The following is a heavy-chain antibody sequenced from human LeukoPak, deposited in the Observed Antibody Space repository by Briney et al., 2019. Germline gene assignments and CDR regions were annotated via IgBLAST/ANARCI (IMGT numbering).Heavy chain of an antibody. V-gene: IGHV3-73*01. D-gene: IGHD3-22*01. CDR3: TRSSYYYDSSGYYYVRYFDY. Sequence: PGGSLRLSCAASGFTFSGSAMHWVRQASGKGLEWVGRIRSKANSYATAYAASVKGRFTISRGDSKNTAYLQMNSLKTEDTAVYYCTRSSYYYDSSGYYYVRYFDYWGQGTLVTVSS. CDR2: IRSKANSYAT. J-gene: IGHJ4*02. CDR1: GFTFSGSA.